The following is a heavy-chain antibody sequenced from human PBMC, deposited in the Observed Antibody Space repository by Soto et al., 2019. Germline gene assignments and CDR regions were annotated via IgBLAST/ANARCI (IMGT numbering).Heavy chain of an antibody. J-gene: IGHJ4*02. V-gene: IGHV3-33*01. CDR1: GFTFSSYG. CDR2: IWYDGSNK. Sequence: LRLSCAASGFTFSSYGMHWVRQAPGKGLEWVAVIWYDGSNKYYADSVKGRFTISRDNSKNTLYLQMNSLRAEDTAVYYCARGSGYSSSWYRKSSLGPFDYWGQGTLVTVSS. CDR3: ARGSGYSSSWYRKSSLGPFDY. D-gene: IGHD6-13*01.